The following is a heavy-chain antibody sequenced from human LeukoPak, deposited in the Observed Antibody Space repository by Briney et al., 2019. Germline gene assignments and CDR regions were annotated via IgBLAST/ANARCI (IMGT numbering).Heavy chain of an antibody. CDR1: GFTFSSYG. CDR3: ARAGRGKQLAEYYYYGMDV. J-gene: IGHJ6*02. Sequence: GGSLRLSCAASGFTFSSYGMHWVRQAPGKGLGWVAVIWYDGSNKYYADSVKGRFTISRDNSKNTLYLQMNSLRAEDTAVYYCARAGRGKQLAEYYYYGMDVWGQGTTVTVSS. CDR2: IWYDGSNK. V-gene: IGHV3-33*01. D-gene: IGHD6-13*01.